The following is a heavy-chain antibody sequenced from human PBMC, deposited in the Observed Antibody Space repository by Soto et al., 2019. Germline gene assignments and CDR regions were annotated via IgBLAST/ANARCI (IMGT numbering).Heavy chain of an antibody. D-gene: IGHD3-10*01. CDR3: ARDNALVRGVESDYYYGMDV. CDR1: GGSINSGGYY. J-gene: IGHJ6*02. CDR2: IYYSGST. Sequence: QVHLQESGPGLVKPSQTLSLTCTVSGGSINSGGYYWSWIRQHPGKGLEWFGYIYYSGSTYYNPSLKSRVTISVDTSKNQFSLKLSSVTAADTAVYYCARDNALVRGVESDYYYGMDVWGQGTTVTVSS. V-gene: IGHV4-31*03.